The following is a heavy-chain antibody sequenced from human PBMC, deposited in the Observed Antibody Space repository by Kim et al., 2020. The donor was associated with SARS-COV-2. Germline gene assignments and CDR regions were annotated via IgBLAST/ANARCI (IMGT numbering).Heavy chain of an antibody. J-gene: IGHJ4*02. V-gene: IGHV3-11*01. Sequence: ESGKGRVTISKDNARNSLYLQMNSLRAEDTGVYYCARYLDSGWGFLAYWGQGTQVIVSS. D-gene: IGHD3-3*01. CDR3: ARYLDSGWGFLAY.